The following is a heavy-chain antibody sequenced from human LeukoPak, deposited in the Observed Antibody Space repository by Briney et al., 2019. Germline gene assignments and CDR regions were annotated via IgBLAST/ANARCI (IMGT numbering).Heavy chain of an antibody. CDR2: IWNDGSNK. V-gene: IGHV3-33*01. CDR3: ARASGPFDY. J-gene: IGHJ4*02. Sequence: GGSLRFSCVASGFMFSVYGMHWVRQAPGKGLEWVAVIWNDGSNKYYADSVKGRFTISRDNSKNTLYLQMNSLRAEDTAVYSCARASGPFDYWGQGTLVTASS. D-gene: IGHD3-10*01. CDR1: GFMFSVYG.